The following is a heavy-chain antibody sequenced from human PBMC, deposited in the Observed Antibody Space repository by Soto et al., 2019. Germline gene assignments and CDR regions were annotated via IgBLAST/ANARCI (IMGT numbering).Heavy chain of an antibody. CDR2: TIPIFGTA. V-gene: IGHV1-69*06. D-gene: IGHD3-22*01. CDR3: ARELYYYDSSGPRNPFDY. CDR1: GGTFSSYA. J-gene: IGHJ4*02. Sequence: QVQLVQSGAEVKKPGSSVKVSCKASGGTFSSYAISWVRQAPGQGLEWMGGTIPIFGTANYAQKFQGRVTITADKSTSTAYMELSSLRPEDTAVYYCARELYYYDSSGPRNPFDYWGQGTLVTVSS.